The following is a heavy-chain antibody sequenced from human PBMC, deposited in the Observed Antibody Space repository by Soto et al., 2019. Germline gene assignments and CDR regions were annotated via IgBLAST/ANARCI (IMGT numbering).Heavy chain of an antibody. J-gene: IGHJ4*02. V-gene: IGHV4-39*01. D-gene: IGHD3-10*01. CDR2: IYYSGST. CDR3: ARLDGSGSYKSFDY. Sequence: PSETLYLTCTVSGGSISSSSYYWGWIRQPPGKGLEWIGSIYYSGSTYYNPSLKSRVTISVDTSKNQFSLKLSSVTAADTAVYYCARLDGSGSYKSFDYWGQGTLVTLSS. CDR1: GGSISSSSYY.